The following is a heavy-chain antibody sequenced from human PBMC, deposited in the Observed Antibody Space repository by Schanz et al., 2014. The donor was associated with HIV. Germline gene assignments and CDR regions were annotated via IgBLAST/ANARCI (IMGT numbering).Heavy chain of an antibody. CDR3: VRLMSSDYDFYHYGMDV. J-gene: IGHJ6*02. CDR1: GFTFSNYG. D-gene: IGHD4-17*01. Sequence: QEQLVESGGGVVQPGRSLRLSCAASGFTFSNYGMHWVRQAPGKGLEWVSKISVSGMYKYYADSVRGRFTISRDDSKNTVYFQMNSLRAEDTAVYYCVRLMSSDYDFYHYGMDVWGQGTTVIVSS. V-gene: IGHV3-NL1*01. CDR2: ISVSGMYK.